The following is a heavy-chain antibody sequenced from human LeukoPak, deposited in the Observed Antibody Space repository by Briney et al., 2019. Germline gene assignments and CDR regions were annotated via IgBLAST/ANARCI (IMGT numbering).Heavy chain of an antibody. CDR2: ISGSGGST. J-gene: IGHJ4*02. V-gene: IGHV3-23*01. D-gene: IGHD2-2*01. CDR1: GFTFSSYA. Sequence: GGSLRLSCAASGFTFSSYAMSWFRQAPGKGLEWVSTISGSGGSTYYADSVKGRFTISRDNSKNTLYLQMNSLRAEDTAVYYCAKLGYCSSTSCPGFDYWGQETLVTVSS. CDR3: AKLGYCSSTSCPGFDY.